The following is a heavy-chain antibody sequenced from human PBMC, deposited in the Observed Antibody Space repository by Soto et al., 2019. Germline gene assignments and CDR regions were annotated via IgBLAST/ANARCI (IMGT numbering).Heavy chain of an antibody. CDR1: GFTFSNYW. CDR2: INSDGSVS. D-gene: IGHD2-15*01. J-gene: IGHJ6*03. Sequence: EVQLVESGGVLVHPGGSLRLSYAASGFTFSNYWMDCVRQAPGKGLVWVERINSDGSVSSDADSVQGRLTIPRDNVKNPLYLQMDSLRAEDTAVYYCARGDCVGGTCYSLAGSFYYYMDVWGKGTTVTVFS. CDR3: ARGDCVGGTCYSLAGSFYYYMDV. V-gene: IGHV3-74*01.